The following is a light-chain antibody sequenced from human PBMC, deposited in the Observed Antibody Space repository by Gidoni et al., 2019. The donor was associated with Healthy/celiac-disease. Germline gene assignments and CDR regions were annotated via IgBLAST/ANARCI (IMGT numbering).Light chain of an antibody. CDR2: GAS. CDR3: QQYNNWPLYT. CDR1: QSVSSN. V-gene: IGKV3-15*01. Sequence: EIVMTQSPATLSVSPRERATLSCTASQSVSSNLAWYQQKPGQAPRLLIYGASTRATGIPAMFSGSGSGTEFTLTIRSLQSENFAVYDCQQYNNWPLYTFGQGTKLEIK. J-gene: IGKJ2*01.